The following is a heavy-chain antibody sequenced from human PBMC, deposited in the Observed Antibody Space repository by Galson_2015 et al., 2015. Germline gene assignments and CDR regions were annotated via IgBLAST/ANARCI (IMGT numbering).Heavy chain of an antibody. CDR1: GFTFSSYA. D-gene: IGHD6-13*01. CDR2: ISYDGSNK. CDR3: ARDASIAAAGSARGLDY. J-gene: IGHJ4*02. V-gene: IGHV3-30-3*01. Sequence: SLRLSCAASGFTFSSYAMHWVRQAPGKGLEWVAVISYDGSNKYYADSVEGRFTISRDNSKNTLYLQMNSLRAEDTAVYYCARDASIAAAGSARGLDYWGQGTLVTVSS.